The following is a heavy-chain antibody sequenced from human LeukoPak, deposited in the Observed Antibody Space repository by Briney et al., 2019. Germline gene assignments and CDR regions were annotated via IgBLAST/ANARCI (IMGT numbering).Heavy chain of an antibody. D-gene: IGHD1-26*01. Sequence: SVKVSCKASGGTFSSYAISWVRQAPGQGLEWMGRIIPILGIANYAQKFQGRVTITADKSTSTAYMELSSLRSEDTAVYYWARSSGSDDLFDYWGQGTLVTVSS. CDR3: ARSSGSDDLFDY. CDR2: IIPILGIA. J-gene: IGHJ4*02. CDR1: GGTFSSYA. V-gene: IGHV1-69*04.